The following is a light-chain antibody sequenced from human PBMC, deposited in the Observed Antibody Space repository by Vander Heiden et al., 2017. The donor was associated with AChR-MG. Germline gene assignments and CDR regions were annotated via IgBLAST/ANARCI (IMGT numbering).Light chain of an antibody. J-gene: IGKJ4*01. CDR1: QSVCSSY. Sequence: PGERVTLSCRASQSVCSSYLTWYQQKPGQAPRLLIYGASTRATAIPARFGGRGSGTDFTLTITSLQPEDFAVYYCQHDDNFPLTFGGGTTVEIK. CDR3: QHDDNFPLT. CDR2: GAS. V-gene: IGKV3D-7*01.